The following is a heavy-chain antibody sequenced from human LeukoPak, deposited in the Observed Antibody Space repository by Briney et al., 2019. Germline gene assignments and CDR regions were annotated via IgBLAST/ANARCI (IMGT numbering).Heavy chain of an antibody. Sequence: GGSLRLSCAASGFTLSYFDMNWVRQAPGKGLGWVSSMSTSSRYIYYKDSGRGRFTISQDDAKNYLHLKMNSLRAEDPAVYSCARADCSSSTCYLRRSWFDPWGQGTLVTVSS. CDR3: ARADCSSSTCYLRRSWFDP. V-gene: IGHV3-21*01. CDR2: MSTSSRYI. D-gene: IGHD2-2*01. CDR1: GFTLSYFD. J-gene: IGHJ5*02.